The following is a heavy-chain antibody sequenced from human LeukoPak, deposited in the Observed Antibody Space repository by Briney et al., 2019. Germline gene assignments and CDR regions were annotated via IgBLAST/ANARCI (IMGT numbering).Heavy chain of an antibody. CDR2: ISTSSRTV. Sequence: GGSLRLSCAASGFAFSAYAINWVRQAPGKGLEWVSYISTSSRTVFYADSVKGRFTISRDNARNSLCLQMNSLRAEDTAVYYCARGPILGAAFDIWGRGTVVSVSS. CDR3: ARGPILGAAFDI. V-gene: IGHV3-48*01. J-gene: IGHJ3*02. CDR1: GFAFSAYA.